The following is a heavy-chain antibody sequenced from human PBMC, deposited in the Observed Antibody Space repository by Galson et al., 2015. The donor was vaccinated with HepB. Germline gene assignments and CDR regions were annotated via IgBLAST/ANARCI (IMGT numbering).Heavy chain of an antibody. Sequence: SVKVSCKASGYTFTFFGITWVRQAPGQGLEWMGWISAVNGHTNYAQKFQDRVSMTIDTSTSTGYLDLRSLRSDDTAVYYCARTRGGGDYRGDFDYWGQGTLVTVSS. V-gene: IGHV1-18*01. CDR1: GYTFTFFG. J-gene: IGHJ4*02. D-gene: IGHD4-17*01. CDR2: ISAVNGHT. CDR3: ARTRGGGDYRGDFDY.